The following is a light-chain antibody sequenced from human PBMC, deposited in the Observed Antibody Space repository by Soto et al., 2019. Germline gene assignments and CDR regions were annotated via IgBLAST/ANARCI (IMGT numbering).Light chain of an antibody. CDR1: QSISSY. Sequence: DIQMTQSPSSLSASVGDRVTITCRASQSISSYLNWYQQKPGKAPKLLIYAASSLQSGVPSRFSGSGSGTDFTLTISSLQPEDFATYYCQQLYSYPITFGPGTKVDIK. J-gene: IGKJ3*01. CDR2: AAS. CDR3: QQLYSYPIT. V-gene: IGKV1-39*01.